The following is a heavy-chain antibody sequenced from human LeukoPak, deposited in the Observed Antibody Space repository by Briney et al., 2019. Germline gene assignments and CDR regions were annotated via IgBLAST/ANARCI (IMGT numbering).Heavy chain of an antibody. Sequence: GGSLRLSCAASGFTFSSYGMHWVRQAPGKGLEWVAVIWYDGSNKYYADSVKGRFTISRDNSKNTLYLQMNSLRAEDAAVYYCAKSSRRWSGSDWFDPWGQGTLVTVSS. V-gene: IGHV3-33*06. CDR2: IWYDGSNK. D-gene: IGHD3-3*01. CDR3: AKSSRRWSGSDWFDP. CDR1: GFTFSSYG. J-gene: IGHJ5*02.